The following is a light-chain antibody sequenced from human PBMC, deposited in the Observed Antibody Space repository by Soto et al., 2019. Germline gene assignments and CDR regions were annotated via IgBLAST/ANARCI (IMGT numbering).Light chain of an antibody. CDR2: DAS. CDR1: QSVSSY. J-gene: IGKJ5*01. V-gene: IGKV3-11*01. Sequence: PGERATLSCRASQSVSSYLAWYQQKPGQAPRLLIYDASNSATGIPARFSGSGSGTDFTLTISSLEPEDFAVYYCQQRSNWPPITFGQGTRLEIK. CDR3: QQRSNWPPIT.